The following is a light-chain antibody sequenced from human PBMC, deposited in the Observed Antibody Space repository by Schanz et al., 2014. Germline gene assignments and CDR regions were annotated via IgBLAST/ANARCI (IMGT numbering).Light chain of an antibody. J-gene: IGKJ2*01. CDR2: RAS. V-gene: IGKV3-15*01. CDR1: QSVSNRN. CDR3: QQYDAWPRT. Sequence: EKVLTQSPGTLSLSPGERATLSCRASQSVSNRNLAWYQQTPGQAPRLLIYRASSRATGLPARFSGGGSGTQFTLTITSLQSEDFAVYYCQQYDAWPRTFGQGTKLEIK.